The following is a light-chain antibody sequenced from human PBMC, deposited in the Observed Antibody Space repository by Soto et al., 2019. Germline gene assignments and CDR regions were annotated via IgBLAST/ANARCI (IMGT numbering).Light chain of an antibody. CDR2: KTS. V-gene: IGKV1-5*03. CDR3: HHYNNYPVT. Sequence: DIQMTQSPSTLSASVGDRVTITCRASQSISSWLAWYQQKPGKAPKLLIYKTSTLESGVPSRFSGSGSGTEFTLTISCLQPDDFGTYYCHHYNNYPVTFGQGTRLEIK. CDR1: QSISSW. J-gene: IGKJ5*01.